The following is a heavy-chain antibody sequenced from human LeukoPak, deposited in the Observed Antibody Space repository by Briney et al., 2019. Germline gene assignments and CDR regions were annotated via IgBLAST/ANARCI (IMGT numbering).Heavy chain of an antibody. Sequence: ASVKVSCKASGYTFTGYYMHWVRQAPGQGLEWMGWINPNSGGTNYAQKFQGRVTMTRDTSISTAYMELSRLRSDDTAVYYCARRGASYSSGWYAAVEYYFDYWGQGTLVTVSS. CDR2: INPNSGGT. D-gene: IGHD6-19*01. CDR3: ARRGASYSSGWYAAVEYYFDY. J-gene: IGHJ4*02. CDR1: GYTFTGYY. V-gene: IGHV1-2*02.